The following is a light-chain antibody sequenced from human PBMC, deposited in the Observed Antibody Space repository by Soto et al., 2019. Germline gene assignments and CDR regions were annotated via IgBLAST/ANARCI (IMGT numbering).Light chain of an antibody. V-gene: IGLV2-14*03. Sequence: QSVLTQPASVSGSPGQSITISCTGTSSDVGGYNSVSWYQHHPGKAPKLMIFDVSDRPSGVSSRFSGSKSGNTAPLTISGLQAEDEADYYCSSYTTSSTPHYVFGPGTKLTVL. CDR2: DVS. CDR1: SSDVGGYNS. CDR3: SSYTTSSTPHYV. J-gene: IGLJ1*01.